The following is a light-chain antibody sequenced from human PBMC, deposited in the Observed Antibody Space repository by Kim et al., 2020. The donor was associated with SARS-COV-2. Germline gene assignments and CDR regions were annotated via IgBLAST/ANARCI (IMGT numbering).Light chain of an antibody. V-gene: IGLV1-44*01. J-gene: IGLJ2*01. CDR2: GDN. CDR1: TSNIGTKT. Sequence: QSVLTQPPSTSGTPGQRVTISCSGSTSNIGTKTIKWYQQLPGTAPRLLIFGDNQRPSGVPDRFSGSKSGTSASLAINGLQSEDEADYYCASWDDSLNGVVFGGGTKVPS. CDR3: ASWDDSLNGVV.